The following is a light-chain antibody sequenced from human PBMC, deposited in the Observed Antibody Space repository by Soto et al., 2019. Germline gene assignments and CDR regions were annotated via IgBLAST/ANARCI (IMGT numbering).Light chain of an antibody. CDR3: SSYAGSNNLV. J-gene: IGLJ2*01. CDR2: EVS. CDR1: SSDVGGYNY. V-gene: IGLV2-8*01. Sequence: QSALTQPPSATGSLGQSVTISCTGTSSDVGGYNYVSWYQQHPGKAPKLMIYEVSKRPSGVPDRFSGSKSGNTASLTVSGRQAEDEADYYCSSYAGSNNLVFGGGTKLTVL.